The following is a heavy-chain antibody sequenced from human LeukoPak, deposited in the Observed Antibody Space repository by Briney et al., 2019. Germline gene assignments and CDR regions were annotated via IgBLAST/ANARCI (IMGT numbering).Heavy chain of an antibody. D-gene: IGHD2-21*01. CDR1: GCRFTSYW. J-gene: IGHJ4*02. Sequence: GASLKISCKGSGCRFTSYWIGWGRQMPGKGLEWMGIIYAGDSGARYSPSFQGQVTISADKSISTAYLQWSSLKASDTAMYYCARHEGTLAYCGGDCYSWDYWGQGTLVTVSS. CDR3: ARHEGTLAYCGGDCYSWDY. CDR2: IYAGDSGA. V-gene: IGHV5-51*01.